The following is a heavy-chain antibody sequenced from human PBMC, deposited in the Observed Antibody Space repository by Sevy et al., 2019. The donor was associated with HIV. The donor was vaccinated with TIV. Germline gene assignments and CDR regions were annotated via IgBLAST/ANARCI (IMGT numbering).Heavy chain of an antibody. V-gene: IGHV3-30*09. CDR2: VSYDGSNT. CDR3: ALERLSSDVAEYFQN. D-gene: IGHD1-1*01. Sequence: GGSLRLSCAASGFTFRSFSMHWVRQAPGKWLEWVTTVSYDGSNTYYADSVKGRLAVFRDNSRNLLNLQMNNLRPEDTAVYYCALERLSSDVAEYFQNWGQGTPVTVSS. CDR1: GFTFRSFS. J-gene: IGHJ1*01.